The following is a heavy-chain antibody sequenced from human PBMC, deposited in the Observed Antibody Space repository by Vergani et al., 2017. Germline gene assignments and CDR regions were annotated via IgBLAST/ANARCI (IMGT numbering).Heavy chain of an antibody. V-gene: IGHV1-2*02. D-gene: IGHD3-22*01. CDR3: ARARRLYYDSSGTPAYCLYY. CDR1: GYTFTGYY. Sequence: QVQLVQSGAEVKKPGASVKVSCKASGYTFTGYYMHWVRQAPGQGLEWMGWINPNSGGTNYAQKFQGRVTMTRDTSISTGYMELSRLRSDDTPLYYCARARRLYYDSSGTPAYCLYYWSQGTLVTVSS. CDR2: INPNSGGT. J-gene: IGHJ4*02.